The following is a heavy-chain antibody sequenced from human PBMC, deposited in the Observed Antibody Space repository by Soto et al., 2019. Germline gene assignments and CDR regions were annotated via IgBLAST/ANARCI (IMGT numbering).Heavy chain of an antibody. CDR2: IWFDGSII. D-gene: IGHD2-15*01. V-gene: IGHV3-33*01. CDR3: ARGGCSGGSCDTFDI. CDR1: GFTFSNYG. J-gene: IGHJ3*02. Sequence: GGSLRLSCAASGFTFSNYGMHWVRQAPGKGLEWVAVIWFDGSIIFFADSVKGRFTISRDIFKNTMYLQMNSLRAEDMVLYYCARGGCSGGSCDTFDIWGQGTMVTVSS.